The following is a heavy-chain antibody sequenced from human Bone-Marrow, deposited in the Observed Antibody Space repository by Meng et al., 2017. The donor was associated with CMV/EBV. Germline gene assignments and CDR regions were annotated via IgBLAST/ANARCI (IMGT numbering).Heavy chain of an antibody. Sequence: EVQLVGSVGGVVQPGGSLGLSCAASGFTFSSYWMHWVRQAPGKGLVWVSRINTDGRSTDFADSVKGRFTISRDNAKNTMYLQMNSLRAEDTGVYYCTRGAWDSWGQGTLVTVSS. V-gene: IGHV3-74*01. CDR2: INTDGRST. CDR3: TRGAWDS. CDR1: GFTFSSYW. J-gene: IGHJ4*02.